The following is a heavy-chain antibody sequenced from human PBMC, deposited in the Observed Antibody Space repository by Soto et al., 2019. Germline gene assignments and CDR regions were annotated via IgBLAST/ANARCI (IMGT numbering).Heavy chain of an antibody. CDR2: ISGSGGRI. CDR1: GFTFYRYD. CDR3: VRRGSETGWYYDQ. D-gene: IGHD6-19*01. Sequence: EVQLSESGGGLVQPGGSLRLSCAASGFTFYRYDMFWVRQTPRRGLEWVSFISGSGGRIEYGDFVRGRFTASRDNAEDTLSLQMNSLAFDDTGVYYCVRRGSETGWYYDQWGQGTLVAVSS. V-gene: IGHV3-23*02. J-gene: IGHJ4*02.